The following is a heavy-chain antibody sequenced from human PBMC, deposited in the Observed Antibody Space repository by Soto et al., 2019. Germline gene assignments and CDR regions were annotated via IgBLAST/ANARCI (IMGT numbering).Heavy chain of an antibody. CDR1: GGAISGYY. CDR3: ARGQRFSDWFDP. J-gene: IGHJ5*02. CDR2: IYSSGST. Sequence: QVQLQESGPGLVKPSETLSLNCTVTGGAISGYYWTWIRRSAGEGLEWIGRIYSSGSTNYNPSLKSRVTISLDTSMNYFSLRLSSVTAADTAVYYCARGQRFSDWFDPWGQGTLVTVSS. V-gene: IGHV4-4*07. D-gene: IGHD3-3*01.